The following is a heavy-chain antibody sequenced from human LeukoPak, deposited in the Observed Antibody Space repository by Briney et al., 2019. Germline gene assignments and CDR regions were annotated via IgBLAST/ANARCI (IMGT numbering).Heavy chain of an antibody. Sequence: ASVKVSCKASGGTFSSYAISWVRQAPGQGLEWMGRIIPIFSIANYAQKFQGRVTITADKSTSTAYMELSSLRSEDTAVYYCARAGYCSGGSCPVSWFDPWGQGTLVTVSS. CDR2: IIPIFSIA. CDR1: GGTFSSYA. CDR3: ARAGYCSGGSCPVSWFDP. D-gene: IGHD2-15*01. V-gene: IGHV1-69*04. J-gene: IGHJ5*02.